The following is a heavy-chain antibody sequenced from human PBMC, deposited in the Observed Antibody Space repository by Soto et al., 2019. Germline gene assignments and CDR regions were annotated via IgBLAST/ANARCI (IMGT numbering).Heavy chain of an antibody. Sequence: GGSLRLSCAASGFTFSSYAMSWVRQAPGKGLEWVSAISGSGGSTYYADSVKGRFTISRDNSKNTLYLQMNSLRAEDTAVYYCARGRTNYDILTGYFNYYMDVWGKGTTVTVSS. CDR1: GFTFSSYA. CDR2: ISGSGGST. V-gene: IGHV3-23*01. D-gene: IGHD3-9*01. J-gene: IGHJ6*03. CDR3: ARGRTNYDILTGYFNYYMDV.